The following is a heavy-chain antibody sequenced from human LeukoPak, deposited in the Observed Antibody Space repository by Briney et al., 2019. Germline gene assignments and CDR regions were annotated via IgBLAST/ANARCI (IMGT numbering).Heavy chain of an antibody. CDR2: ISGSGGST. Sequence: GGSLRLSCAASGFTFSDHYMSWVRQAPGKGLEWVSAISGSGGSTYYADSVKGRFTISRDNSKNTLYLQMNSLRAEDTAVYYCADYDSSGYPSTWGQGTLVTVSS. CDR1: GFTFSDHY. CDR3: ADYDSSGYPST. V-gene: IGHV3-23*01. D-gene: IGHD3-22*01. J-gene: IGHJ4*02.